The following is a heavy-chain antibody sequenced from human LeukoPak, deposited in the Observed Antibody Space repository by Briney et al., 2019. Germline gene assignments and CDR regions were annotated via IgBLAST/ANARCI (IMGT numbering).Heavy chain of an antibody. CDR2: ISYDGSNK. CDR3: AKDLLRYGDYNGMDV. D-gene: IGHD4-17*01. V-gene: IGHV3-30*18. CDR1: GFTFSSYG. Sequence: GGSLRLSCAASGFTFSSYGMHWVRQAPGKGLEWVAVISYDGSNKYYADSVKGRFTISRDNSKNTLYLQMNSLRAEDTAVYYCAKDLLRYGDYNGMDVWGQGTTVTVSS. J-gene: IGHJ6*02.